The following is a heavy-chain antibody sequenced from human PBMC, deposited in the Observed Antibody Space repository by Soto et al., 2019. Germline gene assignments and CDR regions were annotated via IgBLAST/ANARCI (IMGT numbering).Heavy chain of an antibody. V-gene: IGHV4-39*01. CDR1: CGSISSSSYY. D-gene: IGHD6-6*01. Sequence: SETLSLTCTVSCGSISSSSYYWGWIRQPPGKGLEWIGSIYYSGSTYYNPSLKSRVTISVDTSKNQFSLKLSSVTAADTAVYYCARRGFEAARPFDYWGQGTLVTVSS. CDR3: ARRGFEAARPFDY. CDR2: IYYSGST. J-gene: IGHJ4*02.